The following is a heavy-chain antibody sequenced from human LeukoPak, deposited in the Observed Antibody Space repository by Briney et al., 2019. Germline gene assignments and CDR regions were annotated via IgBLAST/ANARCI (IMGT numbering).Heavy chain of an antibody. D-gene: IGHD4-17*01. V-gene: IGHV2-70*01. Sequence: SGPALVTPTQTLTLTCTFSGFSLASSGMCVGWIRQPPGKALEWLALINWDDDKYYNTSLKTRLTISKDTSKSQVVLTMANMDTLDTATYYCALFSYGDFVSYFDPWGQGTLVTVSS. J-gene: IGHJ5*02. CDR3: ALFSYGDFVSYFDP. CDR1: GFSLASSGMC. CDR2: INWDDDK.